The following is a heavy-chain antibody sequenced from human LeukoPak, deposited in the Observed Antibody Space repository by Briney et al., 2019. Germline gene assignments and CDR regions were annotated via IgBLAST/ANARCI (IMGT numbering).Heavy chain of an antibody. CDR3: ARDNNGKGSGWYYFDY. D-gene: IGHD6-13*01. V-gene: IGHV4-34*01. Sequence: PSETLSLTCAVYGGSFSGYYWSWIRQPPGKGLEWIGEINHSGSTNYNPSLKSRVTISVDTSKNQFSLKLSSVTAADTAIYYCARDNNGKGSGWYYFDYWGQGTLVTVSS. CDR1: GGSFSGYY. J-gene: IGHJ4*02. CDR2: INHSGST.